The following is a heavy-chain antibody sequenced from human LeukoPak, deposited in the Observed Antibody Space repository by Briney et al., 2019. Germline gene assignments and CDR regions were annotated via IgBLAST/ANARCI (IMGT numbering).Heavy chain of an antibody. Sequence: PSETLSLTCTVSGGSISSYYWSWIRQPPGKGLEWGGYIYYSGSTNYNPSLKSRVTISVDTSKNQFSLKLSSVTAADTAVYYCARGHCGGDCYPDYWGQGTLVTVSS. J-gene: IGHJ4*02. D-gene: IGHD2-21*02. CDR1: GGSISSYY. V-gene: IGHV4-59*01. CDR2: IYYSGST. CDR3: ARGHCGGDCYPDY.